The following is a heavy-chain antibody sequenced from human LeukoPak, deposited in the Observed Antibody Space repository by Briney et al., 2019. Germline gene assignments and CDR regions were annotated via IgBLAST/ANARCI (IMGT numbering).Heavy chain of an antibody. CDR1: GGSISSYY. V-gene: IGHV4-59*08. D-gene: IGHD6-19*01. Sequence: PSETLSLTCTVSGGSISSYYWSWIRQPPGKGLEWIGYIYYSGSTNYNPSLKSRVTISVDTSKNQFSLNLKSVTAADTAVYFCARHAVYAGSGWAFDYWGQGTLVTVFS. J-gene: IGHJ4*02. CDR2: IYYSGST. CDR3: ARHAVYAGSGWAFDY.